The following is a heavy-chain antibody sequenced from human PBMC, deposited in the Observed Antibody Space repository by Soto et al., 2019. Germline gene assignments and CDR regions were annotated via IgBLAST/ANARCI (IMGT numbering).Heavy chain of an antibody. V-gene: IGHV4-39*01. Sequence: LSLTCSVSGDSIGSSTNCWGWIRQPPGKGLEWIGTIYHSGNTYYNPTLKSRVAISVDMSKNQFSLRLNSVTAADTAVYYCARHEWLQLWLVTEYWGQGALVTVSS. J-gene: IGHJ4*02. CDR1: GDSIGSSTNC. CDR2: IYHSGNT. CDR3: ARHEWLQLWLVTEY. D-gene: IGHD5-18*01.